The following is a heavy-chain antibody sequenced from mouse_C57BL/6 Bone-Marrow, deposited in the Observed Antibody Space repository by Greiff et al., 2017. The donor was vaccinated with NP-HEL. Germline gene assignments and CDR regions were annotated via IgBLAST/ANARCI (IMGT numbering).Heavy chain of an antibody. CDR1: GYAFSSYW. CDR3: ARALIYYYGSSSFAY. J-gene: IGHJ3*01. Sequence: QVQLKQSGAELVKPGASVKISCKASGYAFSSYWMNWVKPRPGKGLEWIGQIYPGDGDTNYNGKFKGKATLTADKSSSTAYMQLSSLTSEDSAVYFCARALIYYYGSSSFAYWGQGTLVTVSA. CDR2: IYPGDGDT. D-gene: IGHD1-1*01. V-gene: IGHV1-80*01.